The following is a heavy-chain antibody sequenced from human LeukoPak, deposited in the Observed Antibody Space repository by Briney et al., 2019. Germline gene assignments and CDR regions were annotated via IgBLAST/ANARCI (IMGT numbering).Heavy chain of an antibody. CDR2: IYTSGST. D-gene: IGHD2-15*01. Sequence: SETLSLTCTVSGGSISSGSYYWSWIRQPAGKGLEWIGRIYTSGSTNYNPSLKSRVTISVDTSKNRFSLKLSSVTAADTAVHYCARQEKWRYGRVDYWGQGTLVTVSS. CDR1: GGSISSGSYY. CDR3: ARQEKWRYGRVDY. J-gene: IGHJ4*02. V-gene: IGHV4-61*02.